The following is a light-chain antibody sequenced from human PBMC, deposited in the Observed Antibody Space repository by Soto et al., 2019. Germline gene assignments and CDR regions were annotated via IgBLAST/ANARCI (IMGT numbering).Light chain of an antibody. CDR1: SSDIGGYDF. V-gene: IGLV2-8*01. J-gene: IGLJ1*01. Sequence: QSVLTQPPSASGSAGQSVTISCTGTSSDIGGYDFVSWYQQHPDKAPKLIIYEVNKRPSGVPDRFSGSRSGNTASLTVSGLQAEDEADYYCSSFAVSHIVFGTGTKVTVL. CDR2: EVN. CDR3: SSFAVSHIV.